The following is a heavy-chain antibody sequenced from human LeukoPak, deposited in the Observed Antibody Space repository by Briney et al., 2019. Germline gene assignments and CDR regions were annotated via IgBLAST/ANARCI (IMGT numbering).Heavy chain of an antibody. J-gene: IGHJ6*02. CDR1: GYTFTSYY. D-gene: IGHD3-10*01. V-gene: IGHV1-46*01. CDR2: INPSGGST. Sequence: ASVTVSCKASGYTFTSYYMHWVRQAPGQGLEWMGIINPSGGSTSYAQKFQGRVTMTRDTSTSTAYMELRSLRSDDTAVYYCARIGSGSGSYYNPDSYYYYGMDVWGQGTTVTVSS. CDR3: ARIGSGSGSYYNPDSYYYYGMDV.